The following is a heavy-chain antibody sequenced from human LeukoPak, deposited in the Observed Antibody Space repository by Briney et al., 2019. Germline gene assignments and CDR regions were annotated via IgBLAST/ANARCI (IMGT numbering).Heavy chain of an antibody. CDR2: ISYDGSNK. J-gene: IGHJ4*02. V-gene: IGHV3-30*18. CDR1: GFTFRSYG. D-gene: IGHD3-16*01. Sequence: GGSLRLSCAVSGFTFRSYGMHWVRQAPGKGLEWVAVISYDGSNKYYADSVKGRFTISRDNSKNTLYLQMNGLRAEDTAVYYCAKDGEGDYFDYWGQGTLVTVSS. CDR3: AKDGEGDYFDY.